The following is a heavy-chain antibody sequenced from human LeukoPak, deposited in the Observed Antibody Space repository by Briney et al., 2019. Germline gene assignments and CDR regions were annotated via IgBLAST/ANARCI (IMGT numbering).Heavy chain of an antibody. CDR1: GGSFSGYY. V-gene: IGHV4-34*01. CDR2: INHSGST. Sequence: KPSGTLSLTCAVYGGSFSGYYWSWIRQPPGKGLEWIGEINHSGSTNYNPSLKSRVTISVDTSKNQFSLKLSSVTAADTAVYYCARRSATRDYYGMDVWGQGTTVTVSS. J-gene: IGHJ6*02. D-gene: IGHD1-26*01. CDR3: ARRSATRDYYGMDV.